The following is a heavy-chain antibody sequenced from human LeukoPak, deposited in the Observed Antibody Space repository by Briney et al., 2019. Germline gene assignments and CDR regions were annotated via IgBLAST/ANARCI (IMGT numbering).Heavy chain of an antibody. CDR3: ARVGSQYDFWSGYYWFDP. CDR2: ISAYNGNT. Sequence: ASVKVSCKASGYTFTSYGISWVRQAPGQGLEWMGWISAYNGNTNYAQKLQGRVTMTTDTSTSTAYMELRSLRSDATAVYYCARVGSQYDFWSGYYWFDPWGQGTLVTVSS. V-gene: IGHV1-18*01. CDR1: GYTFTSYG. D-gene: IGHD3-3*01. J-gene: IGHJ5*02.